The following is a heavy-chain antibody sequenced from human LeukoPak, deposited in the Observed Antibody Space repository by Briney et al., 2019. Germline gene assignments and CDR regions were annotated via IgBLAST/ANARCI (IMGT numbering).Heavy chain of an antibody. Sequence: PGGSLRLSCAVSGFTVSSNYMSWVRQAPGKGLEWVSAIYSGGSTNYADSVKGRFTISRDNSKNTLYLQMNSLRADDTAVYYCARDSSGWLGNWFDPWGQGTLVTVSS. CDR1: GFTVSSNY. J-gene: IGHJ5*02. CDR3: ARDSSGWLGNWFDP. V-gene: IGHV3-66*01. D-gene: IGHD6-19*01. CDR2: IYSGGST.